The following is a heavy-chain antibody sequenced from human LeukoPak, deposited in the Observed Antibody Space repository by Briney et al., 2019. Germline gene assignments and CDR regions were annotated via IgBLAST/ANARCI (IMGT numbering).Heavy chain of an antibody. J-gene: IGHJ4*02. CDR2: IKQDGSEK. CDR3: ARVDRSEWLATDY. CDR1: GFTFSSYW. V-gene: IGHV3-7*01. D-gene: IGHD6-19*01. Sequence: AGGSLRLSCAASGFTFSSYWMSWVRQAPGKGLEWVANIKQDGSEKYYVDSVKGRFTISRDNAKNSLYLQMNSLRAEDTAVYYCARVDRSEWLATDYWGQGTLVTVSS.